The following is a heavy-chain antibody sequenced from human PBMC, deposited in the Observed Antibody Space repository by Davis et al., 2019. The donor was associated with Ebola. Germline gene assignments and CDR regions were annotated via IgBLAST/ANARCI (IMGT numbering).Heavy chain of an antibody. CDR3: ARGRGRGFDY. CDR1: GGSFSGYY. CDR2: IIHSGST. D-gene: IGHD3-10*01. V-gene: IGHV4-34*01. Sequence: SEILSLTCGVSGGSFSGYYWTWIRQPPGKGLEWIGEIIHSGSTNYNASLKKRITISIDTSKNLLSLNLTSVTAADTAVYFCARGRGRGFDYWGQGSLVPVSS. J-gene: IGHJ4*02.